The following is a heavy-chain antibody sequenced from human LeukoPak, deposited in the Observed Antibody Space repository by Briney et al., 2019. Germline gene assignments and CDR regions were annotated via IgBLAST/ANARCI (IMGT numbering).Heavy chain of an antibody. CDR2: ISWNSGSI. CDR1: GFTFDDYA. CDR3: ARDQPSYCGGDCP. V-gene: IGHV3-9*01. D-gene: IGHD2-21*02. J-gene: IGHJ5*02. Sequence: GGSLRLSCAASGFTFDDYAMHWVRQAPGKGLEWVSGISWNSGSIGYADSVKGRFTISRDNARNMVYLQMNSLRAEDTAVYYCARDQPSYCGGDCPWGQGTLVTVSS.